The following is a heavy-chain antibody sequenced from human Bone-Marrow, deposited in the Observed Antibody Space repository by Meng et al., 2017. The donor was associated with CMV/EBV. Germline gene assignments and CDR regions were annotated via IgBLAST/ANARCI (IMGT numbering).Heavy chain of an antibody. D-gene: IGHD1-7*01. J-gene: IGHJ6*02. Sequence: GESLKISCAASGFTFSSYWMHWVRQAPGKGLVWVSRINSDGSSTSYADSVKGRFTISRDNAKNTLYLQMNSLRAEDTAVYYCARDELRYYYYGMDVWGQGTTVTVSS. CDR3: ARDELRYYYYGMDV. CDR1: GFTFSSYW. CDR2: INSDGSST. V-gene: IGHV3-74*01.